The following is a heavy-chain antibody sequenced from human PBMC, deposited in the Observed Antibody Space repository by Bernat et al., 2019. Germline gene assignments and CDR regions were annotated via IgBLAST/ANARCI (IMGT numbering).Heavy chain of an antibody. CDR2: ISGSGVIT. CDR1: GFTFSTYA. CDR3: AKEVTPGATRIADAFDV. Sequence: EVQLVESGGGLVQPGGSLRLSCAASGFTFSTYAMSWVRQAPGKGLEWVSAISGSGVITYYADSVKGRFTISRDNSKNTLYLQMNSLRAEDTAVHYCAKEVTPGATRIADAFDVWGQGTVVTVSS. D-gene: IGHD1-26*01. J-gene: IGHJ3*01. V-gene: IGHV3-23*04.